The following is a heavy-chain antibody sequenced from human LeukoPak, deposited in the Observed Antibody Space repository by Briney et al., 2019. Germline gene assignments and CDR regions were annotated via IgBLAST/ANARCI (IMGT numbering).Heavy chain of an antibody. D-gene: IGHD2-21*02. J-gene: IGHJ3*02. CDR1: GFTLSSYT. CDR2: ISSSSTYL. V-gene: IGHV3-21*01. Sequence: GGSLRLSCAASGFTLSSYTMNWVRQAPGKGLEWASSISSSSTYLDYADSLKGRFTISRDNAKNSLYLQMNSLRAEDTAVYYCARRSYCGGDCYGSDAFDIWGQGTMVTVSS. CDR3: ARRSYCGGDCYGSDAFDI.